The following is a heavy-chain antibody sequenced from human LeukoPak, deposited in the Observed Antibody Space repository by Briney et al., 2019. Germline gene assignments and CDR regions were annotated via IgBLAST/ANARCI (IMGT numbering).Heavy chain of an antibody. CDR2: INHSGST. Sequence: SETLSLTCAVYGGSFSGYYWSWIRQPPGKGLEWIGEINHSGSTNYNPSLKSRVTISVDTSENQFSLKLSSVTAADTAVYYCARGKNTYYYDSSNDLDYWGQGTLVTVSS. CDR1: GGSFSGYY. D-gene: IGHD3-22*01. J-gene: IGHJ4*02. CDR3: ARGKNTYYYDSSNDLDY. V-gene: IGHV4-34*01.